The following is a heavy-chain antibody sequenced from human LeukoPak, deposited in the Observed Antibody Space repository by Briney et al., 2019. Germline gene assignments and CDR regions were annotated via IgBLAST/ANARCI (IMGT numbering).Heavy chain of an antibody. CDR3: ATGYSSSWYEWGLFDY. V-gene: IGHV4-31*03. J-gene: IGHJ4*02. CDR2: IYYSGST. CDR1: GGSVSSGDYY. Sequence: PSQTLSLTCTVSGGSVSSGDYYWNWIRQHPGKGLEWIGYIYYSGSTYYNPSLESRVTISVDTSKNQFFLKLSSVTAADTAVYYCATGYSSSWYEWGLFDYWGQGTLVTVSS. D-gene: IGHD6-13*01.